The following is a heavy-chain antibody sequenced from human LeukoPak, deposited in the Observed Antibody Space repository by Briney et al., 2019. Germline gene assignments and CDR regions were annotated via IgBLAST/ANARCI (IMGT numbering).Heavy chain of an antibody. Sequence: GGSLRLSCAASGFTFDDYAMHWVRQAPGKGLEWVSGISWNSGSIGYADSVKGRFTISRDNAKNSLYLQMNSLRAEDTAVYYCARDRDYGDYKTPGDFDYWGQGTLVTVSS. CDR3: ARDRDYGDYKTPGDFDY. CDR1: GFTFDDYA. V-gene: IGHV3-9*01. CDR2: ISWNSGSI. J-gene: IGHJ4*02. D-gene: IGHD4-17*01.